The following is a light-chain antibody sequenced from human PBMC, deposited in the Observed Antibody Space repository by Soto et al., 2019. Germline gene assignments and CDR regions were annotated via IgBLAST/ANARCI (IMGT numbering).Light chain of an antibody. Sequence: EIVMTQSPATLSVSPGERATLSCRASQTVSSNFAWYQQKPGPATRLLIHGASTRAAGIPARFSGSGSGTAFTLTTDSRQSEDFALYYCQQYNDWPPFTVGPGNRVDIK. J-gene: IGKJ3*01. CDR2: GAS. CDR3: QQYNDWPPFT. V-gene: IGKV3-15*01. CDR1: QTVSSN.